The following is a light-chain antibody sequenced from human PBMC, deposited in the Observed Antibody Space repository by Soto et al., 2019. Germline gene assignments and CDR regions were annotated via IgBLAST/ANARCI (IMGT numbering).Light chain of an antibody. CDR2: EDS. J-gene: IGLJ1*01. CDR3: QAWDSSTYV. CDR1: KLGDKY. V-gene: IGLV3-1*01. Sequence: SYELTHPPSVSVSPVQTASITCSGDKLGDKYACWYQQKPGQSPVLVIYEDSKRPSGIPERFSGSNSGNTATLTISGTQTMDEADYYCQAWDSSTYVFGTGTKLTVL.